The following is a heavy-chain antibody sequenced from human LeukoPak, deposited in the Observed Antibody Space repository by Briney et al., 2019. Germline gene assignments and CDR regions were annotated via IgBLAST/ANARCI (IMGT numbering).Heavy chain of an antibody. V-gene: IGHV1-46*03. Sequence: ASVKVSCKASGYTFTSYYMHWVRQAPGQGLEWMGIINPSGGSTSYAQKFQGRVTMTRDTSTSAVYMELSSLRSEDTAVYYCAQTGCSSTSCYNPNWFDPRGQGTLVTVSS. D-gene: IGHD2-2*02. CDR2: INPSGGST. CDR1: GYTFTSYY. J-gene: IGHJ5*02. CDR3: AQTGCSSTSCYNPNWFDP.